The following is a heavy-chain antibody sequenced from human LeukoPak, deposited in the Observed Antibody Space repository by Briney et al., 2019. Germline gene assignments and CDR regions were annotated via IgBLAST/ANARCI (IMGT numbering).Heavy chain of an antibody. CDR2: IYTSGST. V-gene: IGHV4-61*02. Sequence: PSETLSLTCTVSGGSISSGSYYWSWIRQPAGKGLEWIGRIYTSGSTNYNPSLKSRVTISVDTSKNQFSLKLSSVTAADTAVYYCARVVSPLVLDYWGQGTLATVSS. J-gene: IGHJ4*02. D-gene: IGHD6-13*01. CDR3: ARVVSPLVLDY. CDR1: GGSISSGSYY.